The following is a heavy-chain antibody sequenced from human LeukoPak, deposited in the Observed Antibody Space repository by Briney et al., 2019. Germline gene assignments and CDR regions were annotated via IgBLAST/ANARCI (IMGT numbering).Heavy chain of an antibody. CDR2: IYYSGST. CDR1: GGSISSYY. D-gene: IGHD6-19*01. J-gene: IGHJ4*02. CDR3: ATTENSSGWFGY. Sequence: ASETLSLTCTVSGGSISSYYWSWIRQPPGKGLEWIGYIYYSGSTSYNPSLKSRVTISVDTSKNQFSLKLSSVTAADTAVYYCATTENSSGWFGYWGQGTLVTVSS. V-gene: IGHV4-59*08.